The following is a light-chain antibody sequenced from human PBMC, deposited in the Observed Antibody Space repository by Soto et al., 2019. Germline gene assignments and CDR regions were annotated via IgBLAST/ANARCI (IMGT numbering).Light chain of an antibody. V-gene: IGKV1-9*01. CDR1: QGVSSY. Sequence: DIQLTQSPSFLSASVGDRVTITCRASQGVSSYLAWYQQKPGKAPKLLIYAASTLQSGVPPRFSGSGSGTEFTLTVSSLQPEDSATYYCQQLNSYPLTFGGGTKVEIK. CDR2: AAS. CDR3: QQLNSYPLT. J-gene: IGKJ4*01.